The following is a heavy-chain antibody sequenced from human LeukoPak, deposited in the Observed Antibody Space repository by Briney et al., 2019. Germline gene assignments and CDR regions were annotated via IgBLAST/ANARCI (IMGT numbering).Heavy chain of an antibody. CDR2: IRNSGSNT. J-gene: IGHJ3*02. Sequence: GGSLRLSCAASGFTFSDFHMSWIRQAPGKGPGWVSYIRNSGSNTYYAHSVKGRFTISRDNAKNSLYLQMNSLRTEDTAAYYCARDLGVGGAFDIWGQGTMVTVSS. CDR3: ARDLGVGGAFDI. V-gene: IGHV3-11*01. D-gene: IGHD3-3*01. CDR1: GFTFSDFH.